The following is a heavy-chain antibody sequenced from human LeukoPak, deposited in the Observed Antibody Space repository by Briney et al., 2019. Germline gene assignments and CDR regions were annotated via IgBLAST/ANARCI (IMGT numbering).Heavy chain of an antibody. CDR3: AREREKYSYGHYFDY. CDR1: GGSMSSYY. CDR2: IYYSGST. Sequence: SETLSLTCTVSGGSMSSYYWSWIRQPPGKGLEWIGYIYYSGSTNYNPSLKSRVTISVDTSKNQFSLKLSPVTAADTAVYYCAREREKYSYGHYFDYWGQGTLVTVSS. J-gene: IGHJ4*02. V-gene: IGHV4-59*01. D-gene: IGHD5-18*01.